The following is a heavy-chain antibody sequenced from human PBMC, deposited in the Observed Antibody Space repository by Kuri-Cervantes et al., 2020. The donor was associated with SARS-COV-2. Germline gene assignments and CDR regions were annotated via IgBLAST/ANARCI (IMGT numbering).Heavy chain of an antibody. J-gene: IGHJ4*02. V-gene: IGHV4-34*01. CDR1: GGSFSGYY. CDR3: TTLIDY. Sequence: SETLSLTCAVYGGSFSGYYWSWIRQPPGKGLEWIGEINHSGSTNYNPSLKSRVTMSVDTSKNQFSLNLSSVTAADTAVYYCTTLIDYWGQGALVTVSS. CDR2: INHSGST.